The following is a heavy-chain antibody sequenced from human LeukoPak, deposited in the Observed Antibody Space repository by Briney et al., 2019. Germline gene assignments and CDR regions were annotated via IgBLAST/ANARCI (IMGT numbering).Heavy chain of an antibody. V-gene: IGHV3-30*02. CDR1: GLIFSNCD. D-gene: IGHD3-10*01. CDR2: IRSGGSDK. Sequence: GESLRLSCAASGLIFSNCDMHWVRQAPGKGLEWVTFIRSGGSDKDYADSVKGRFTISRDNSKSTLYLQMNSLRTEDTAVYYCAKDLFGSGSYDYWGQGTLVTVSS. J-gene: IGHJ4*02. CDR3: AKDLFGSGSYDY.